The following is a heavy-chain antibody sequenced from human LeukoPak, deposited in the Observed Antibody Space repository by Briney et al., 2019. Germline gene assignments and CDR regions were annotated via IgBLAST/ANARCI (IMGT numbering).Heavy chain of an antibody. CDR3: ARGPFGVVTFFDY. CDR1: GGTFSSYA. D-gene: IGHD3-3*01. J-gene: IGHJ4*02. Sequence: ASVKVSCKASGGTFSSYAISWVRQAPGQGLEWMGGIIPIFGTANYAQKFLGRVTITTDESTSTAYMELSSLRSEDTAVYYCARGPFGVVTFFDYWGQGTLVTVSS. CDR2: IIPIFGTA. V-gene: IGHV1-69*05.